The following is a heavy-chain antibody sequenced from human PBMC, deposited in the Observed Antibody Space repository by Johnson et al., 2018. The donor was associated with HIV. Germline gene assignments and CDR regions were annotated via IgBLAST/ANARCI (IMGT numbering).Heavy chain of an antibody. J-gene: IGHJ3*01. CDR2: ISSGGST. CDR3: ARDSGWILLDAFDV. V-gene: IGHV3-66*01. D-gene: IGHD2/OR15-2a*01. CDR1: GFTVSSNY. Sequence: VQLVESGGGLVQPGGSLRLSCAASGFTVSSNYMSWVRQAPGKGLEWVSVISSGGSTYYADASEGGFTISSDNAKSSLYLQINSLRVEDTSVYYCARDSGWILLDAFDVWGQGTMVTVSS.